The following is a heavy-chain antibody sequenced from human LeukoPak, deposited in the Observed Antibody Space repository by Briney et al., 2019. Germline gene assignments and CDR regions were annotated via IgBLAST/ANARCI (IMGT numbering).Heavy chain of an antibody. CDR3: IKDGGDYGSGNYYVYYGMDV. V-gene: IGHV3-64D*06. D-gene: IGHD3-10*01. CDR2: ISSSGGST. J-gene: IGHJ6*02. Sequence: GGSLRLSCSASGFTFFRYTMHWVRQAPGKGLEYVSGISSSGGSTYYADSVKGRFTTSRDNSKNTLFLQMSTLRDEDTGIYYCIKDGGDYGSGNYYVYYGMDVWGQGTTVTVSS. CDR1: GFTFFRYT.